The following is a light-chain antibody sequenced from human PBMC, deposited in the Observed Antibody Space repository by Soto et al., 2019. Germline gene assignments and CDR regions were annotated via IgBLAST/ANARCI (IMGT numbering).Light chain of an antibody. V-gene: IGKV3-15*01. CDR3: QQYGTSPPYT. CDR2: GAS. J-gene: IGKJ2*01. CDR1: QSVSSN. Sequence: EIVMTQSPATLSVSPGERATLSCRASQSVSSNLAWYQQKPGQAPRLLIYGASTRATGIPARFSGSGSATEFTLTISSLQSEDFAVYYCQQYGTSPPYTFGQGTKLEIK.